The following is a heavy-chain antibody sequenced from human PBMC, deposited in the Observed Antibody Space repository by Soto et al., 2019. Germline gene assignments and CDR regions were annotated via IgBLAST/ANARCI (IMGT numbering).Heavy chain of an antibody. V-gene: IGHV3-21*01. CDR3: ASSDYSNYYYMDV. Sequence: EVQLVESGGGLVKPGGSLRLSCAASGFTFSTYNMNWVRQATGKGLEWVSCITSSSYTYYADSVKGRFTISRDNAKNSLYLQMNSLRPEDTAVYYCASSDYSNYYYMDVWGKGTTVTVSS. J-gene: IGHJ6*03. D-gene: IGHD4-4*01. CDR2: ITSSSYT. CDR1: GFTFSTYN.